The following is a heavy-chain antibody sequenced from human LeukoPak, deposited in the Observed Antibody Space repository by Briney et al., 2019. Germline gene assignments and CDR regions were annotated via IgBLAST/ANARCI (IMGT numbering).Heavy chain of an antibody. J-gene: IGHJ6*03. Sequence: GGSLRLSCAASGFTFSSYAMHWVRQAPGKGLEWVAVISYDGSNKYYADSVKGRFTISRDNSKNTLYLQMNSLRAEDTAVYYCARGPRLITIFGVVTPYYYYYMDVWGKGTTVTVSS. CDR1: GFTFSSYA. D-gene: IGHD3-3*01. V-gene: IGHV3-30*04. CDR3: ARGPRLITIFGVVTPYYYYYMDV. CDR2: ISYDGSNK.